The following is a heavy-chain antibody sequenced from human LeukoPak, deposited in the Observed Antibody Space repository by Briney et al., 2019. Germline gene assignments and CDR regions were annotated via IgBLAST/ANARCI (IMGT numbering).Heavy chain of an antibody. CDR2: IYYSGST. CDR1: GGSINSYY. J-gene: IGHJ5*02. V-gene: IGHV4-59*01. Sequence: SETLSLTCTVSGGSINSYYWSWIRQPPGKGLEWIGYIYYSGSTNYNPSLKSRVTISVDTSKNQFSLKLNSVTAADTAVYYCAKSAVRGLEGRFDPWGQGTLVTVSS. D-gene: IGHD3-10*01. CDR3: AKSAVRGLEGRFDP.